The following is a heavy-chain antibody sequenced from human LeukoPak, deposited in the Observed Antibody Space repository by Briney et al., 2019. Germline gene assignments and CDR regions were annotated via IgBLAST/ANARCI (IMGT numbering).Heavy chain of an antibody. D-gene: IGHD3-10*01. CDR2: IIPSDGST. CDR1: GYSFTRYC. V-gene: IGHV1-46*01. CDR3: ARGKVVTMVRGVIITYFDY. J-gene: IGHJ4*02. Sequence: GASVKVSCKASGYSFTRYCIHWVRQAPGQGLEWMGIIIPSDGSTSYAQKFQGRVTMTRDTSTSTVYMELSSLRSEDTAVYYCARGKVVTMVRGVIITYFDYWGQGTLVTVSS.